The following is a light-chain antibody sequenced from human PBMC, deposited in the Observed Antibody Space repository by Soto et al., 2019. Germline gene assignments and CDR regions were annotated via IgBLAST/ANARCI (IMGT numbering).Light chain of an antibody. CDR1: QSVSDSY. Sequence: EIVLTQSPGTLSLSPGEGATLSCRASQSVSDSYLTWYQQKAGQAPRLLIYGASSRATGIPDRFSGSGSGTDFTLTISRLEPEDSAVYYCQQYGDSLWTFGQGTKVEIK. V-gene: IGKV3-20*01. CDR3: QQYGDSLWT. J-gene: IGKJ1*01. CDR2: GAS.